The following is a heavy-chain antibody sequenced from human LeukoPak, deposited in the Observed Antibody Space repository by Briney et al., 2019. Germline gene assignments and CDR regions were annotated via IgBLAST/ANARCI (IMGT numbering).Heavy chain of an antibody. V-gene: IGHV3-11*05. J-gene: IGHJ5*02. Sequence: PGGSLRLSCAASGFTFSDYYMSWIRQAPGKGLEWVSYISSSSSSYTNYANPVKGRFTISRDNAKNSLYLQMNSLRAEDTAVYYCARDLRSPWWFDPWGQGTLVTVSS. CDR3: ARDLRSPWWFDP. CDR1: GFTFSDYY. CDR2: ISSSSSSYT. D-gene: IGHD4-17*01.